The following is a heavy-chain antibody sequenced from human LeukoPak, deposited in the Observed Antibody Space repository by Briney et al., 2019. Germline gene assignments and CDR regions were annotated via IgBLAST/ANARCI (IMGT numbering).Heavy chain of an antibody. J-gene: IGHJ4*02. CDR2: IKQDGSEK. CDR1: GFTFSSYW. V-gene: IGHV3-7*01. Sequence: GGSLRPSCAASGFTFSSYWMSWVRQAPGKGLEWVANIKQDGSEKYYVDSVKGRFTISRDNAKNSLYLQMNSLRAEDTAVYYCARVYYDFWSGYLYFDYWGQGTLVTVSS. CDR3: ARVYYDFWSGYLYFDY. D-gene: IGHD3-3*01.